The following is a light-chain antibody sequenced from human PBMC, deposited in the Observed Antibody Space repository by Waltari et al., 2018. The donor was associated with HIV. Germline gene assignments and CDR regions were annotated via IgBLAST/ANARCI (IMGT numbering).Light chain of an antibody. CDR1: DLHDYAY. CDR3: TSYISGTTPV. Sequence: QSALTPPATVSGSPVQSPTISCDLHDYAYVSWYQRHPGKAPKVIIYEVTNRPSVLSNRFSGSKSGNTATLTISGLQPEDEADYFCTSYISGTTPVFGRGTRVTVL. J-gene: IGLJ2*01. CDR2: EVT. V-gene: IGLV2-14*01.